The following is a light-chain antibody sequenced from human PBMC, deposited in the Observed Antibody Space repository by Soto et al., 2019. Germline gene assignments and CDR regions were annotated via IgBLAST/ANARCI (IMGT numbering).Light chain of an antibody. CDR2: AAS. CDR1: QNINDY. CDR3: QQSHTTPWT. J-gene: IGKJ1*01. V-gene: IGKV1-39*01. Sequence: IQLTRSPSSLSASAGDRVTITCRASQNINDYLNWIQLKPGKAPKLLIYAASSLQSGVPSRFSGSGSGTDFTLTISSLQPEDFATYYCQQSHTTPWTFGQGTKVEI.